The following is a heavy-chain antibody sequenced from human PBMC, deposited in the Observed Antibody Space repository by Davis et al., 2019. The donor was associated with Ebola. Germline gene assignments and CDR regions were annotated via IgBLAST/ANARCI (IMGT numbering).Heavy chain of an antibody. CDR3: ARYPSIAAAGTPRKDWFDP. D-gene: IGHD6-13*01. CDR2: INPSGGST. CDR1: GYTFTSYY. J-gene: IGHJ5*02. Sequence: ASVKVSCKASGYTFTSYYMHWVRQAPGQGLEWMGIINPSGGSTNYAQKFQGRVTMTRDTSTSTVYMELSSLRSEDTAVYYCARYPSIAAAGTPRKDWFDPWGQGTLVTVSS. V-gene: IGHV1-46*01.